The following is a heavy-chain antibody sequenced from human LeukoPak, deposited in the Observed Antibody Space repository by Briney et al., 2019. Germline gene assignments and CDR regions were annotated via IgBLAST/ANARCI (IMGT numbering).Heavy chain of an antibody. D-gene: IGHD3-22*01. CDR1: GFTFTSSA. V-gene: IGHV1-58*01. J-gene: IGHJ3*02. Sequence: SVKVSCKASGFTFTSSAVQWVRQARGQRLEWIGWIVVGSGNTNYAQKFQERVTITRDMSTSTAYMELSSLRSEDTAVYYCAAVGPYYYDSSGYYYAFHIWGEGTMVTVSS. CDR3: AAVGPYYYDSSGYYYAFHI. CDR2: IVVGSGNT.